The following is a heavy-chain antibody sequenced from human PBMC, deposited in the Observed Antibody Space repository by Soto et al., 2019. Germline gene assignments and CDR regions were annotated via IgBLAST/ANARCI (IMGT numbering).Heavy chain of an antibody. CDR1: GGSISSSSYY. J-gene: IGHJ5*02. V-gene: IGHV4-39*01. CDR2: IYYSGST. Sequence: QLQLQESGPGLVKPSETLSLTCTVSGGSISSSSYYWGWIRQPPGKGLEWIGSIYYSGSTYYNPSLKSRVTISVDTSKHQFSLKLSSVTAADTAVYYCARTYYDILTGFNWFDPWGQGTLVTVSS. D-gene: IGHD3-9*01. CDR3: ARTYYDILTGFNWFDP.